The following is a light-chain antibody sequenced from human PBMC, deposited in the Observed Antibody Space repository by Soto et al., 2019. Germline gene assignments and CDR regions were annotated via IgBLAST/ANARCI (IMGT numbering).Light chain of an antibody. CDR1: SSDVGGYNY. CDR3: TSYGGYNIVV. Sequence: QSVLTQPPSASGSPGQSVTISCTGTSSDVGGYNYVSWFQQHPGKAPKLIIHEVNQRPSGVPDRFSGSKSGNTASLTVSGLHAEDDGTYCCTSYGGYNIVVFGTGTKVTVL. J-gene: IGLJ1*01. CDR2: EVN. V-gene: IGLV2-8*01.